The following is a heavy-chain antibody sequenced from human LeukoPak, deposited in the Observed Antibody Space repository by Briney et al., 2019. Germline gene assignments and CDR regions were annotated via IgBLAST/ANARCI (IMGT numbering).Heavy chain of an antibody. J-gene: IGHJ4*02. Sequence: GGALRLSCVLSVLTFCYAWVGSVRQAPGRVVEWVGRIRNDRITDYAAPVQGRFSISRDNSKNTFYLQMNSLRTEDTGMYFCTWMATIFTVDYWGQGTLVTVSS. CDR3: TWMATIFTVDY. CDR2: IRNDRIT. D-gene: IGHD5-12*01. V-gene: IGHV3-15*01. CDR1: VLTFCYAW.